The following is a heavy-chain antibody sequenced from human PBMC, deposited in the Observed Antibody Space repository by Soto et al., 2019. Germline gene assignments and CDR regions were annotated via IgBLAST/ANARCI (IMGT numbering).Heavy chain of an antibody. V-gene: IGHV2-5*02. D-gene: IGHD2-21*02. J-gene: IGHJ6*02. Sequence: QITLKESGPTLVKPTQTLTLTCTFSAFSLSTGGVGVGWIRQPPGKALEWLALIYWDDDKRYSPSLRSRLTTTKDTSKNRVXXXMXXMDPVDTATYYCIQSRCGGDCLQSYASYYYYGMDVWGQGTTVTVSS. CDR2: IYWDDDK. CDR3: IQSRCGGDCLQSYASYYYYGMDV. CDR1: AFSLSTGGVG.